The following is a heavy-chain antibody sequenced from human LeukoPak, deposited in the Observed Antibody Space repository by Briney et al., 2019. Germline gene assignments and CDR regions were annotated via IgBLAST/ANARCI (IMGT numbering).Heavy chain of an antibody. V-gene: IGHV3-21*01. Sequence: GGSLRLSCAASGFTFSSYSMNWVRQAPGKGLEWVSSISSSSSYIYYADSVKGRFTISRDNAKNSLYLQMNSMRAEDTAVYYCARGPDTAMVLLDYWGQGTLVTVSS. CDR1: GFTFSSYS. CDR3: ARGPDTAMVLLDY. CDR2: ISSSSSYI. D-gene: IGHD5-18*01. J-gene: IGHJ4*02.